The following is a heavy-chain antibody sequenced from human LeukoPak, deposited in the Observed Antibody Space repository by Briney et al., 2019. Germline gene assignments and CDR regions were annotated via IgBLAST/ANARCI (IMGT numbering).Heavy chain of an antibody. V-gene: IGHV5-51*01. Sequence: GESLKISCKGSGYSFTNYWIGGVRQMPGKGLEWMGIIYACDSDTRYSPSFQGQVTISADKSISTAYLQWSSLKASDTAMYYCARQAGGTGSGSYYVYWGQGTLVTVSS. D-gene: IGHD3-10*01. CDR1: GYSFTNYW. J-gene: IGHJ4*02. CDR3: ARQAGGTGSGSYYVY. CDR2: IYACDSDT.